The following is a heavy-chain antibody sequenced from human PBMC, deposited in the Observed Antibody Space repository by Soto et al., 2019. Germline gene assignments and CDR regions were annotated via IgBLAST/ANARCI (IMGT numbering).Heavy chain of an antibody. J-gene: IGHJ6*02. CDR1: GDSVSSNSAA. CDR3: ARESLGSGWYPYYYYGMDV. Sequence: SQTLSLTCATSGDSVSSNSAAWNWIRQSPSRGLEWLGRTYYRSKWYNDYAVSVKSRITINPDTSKNQFSLQLNSVTPEDTAVYYCARESLGSGWYPYYYYGMDVWGQGTTVTVSS. CDR2: TYYRSKWYN. V-gene: IGHV6-1*01. D-gene: IGHD6-19*01.